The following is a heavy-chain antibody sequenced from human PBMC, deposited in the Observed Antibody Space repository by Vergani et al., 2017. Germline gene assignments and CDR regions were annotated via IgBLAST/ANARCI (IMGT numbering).Heavy chain of an antibody. J-gene: IGHJ6*02. Sequence: QVQLVQSGAEVQKPGASVKVSCKASGYTFTGYYMHWVGQAPGQGLEWMGWINPNSGGTNYAQKFQGWVTMTRDTSISTAYMELSRLRSDDTAVYYCARTPNRLTGYGMDVWGQGTTVTVSS. CDR2: INPNSGGT. CDR3: ARTPNRLTGYGMDV. V-gene: IGHV1-2*04. CDR1: GYTFTGYY. D-gene: IGHD1-14*01.